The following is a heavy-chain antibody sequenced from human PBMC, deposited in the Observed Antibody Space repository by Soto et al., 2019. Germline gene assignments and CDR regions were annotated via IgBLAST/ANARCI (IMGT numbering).Heavy chain of an antibody. Sequence: QVQLQESGPGLVKPSQTLSLTCIVSGGTISSVGYQWTWIRQHPGRGLEWIGYIYYSGSTYYNPSLKSRVTISVDTSKNQFSLKLTSVTAADTAVYYCARETVTTDNWFDSWGSGTLVTVSS. CDR3: ARETVTTDNWFDS. CDR2: IYYSGST. J-gene: IGHJ5*01. D-gene: IGHD4-17*01. CDR1: GGTISSVGYQ. V-gene: IGHV4-31*03.